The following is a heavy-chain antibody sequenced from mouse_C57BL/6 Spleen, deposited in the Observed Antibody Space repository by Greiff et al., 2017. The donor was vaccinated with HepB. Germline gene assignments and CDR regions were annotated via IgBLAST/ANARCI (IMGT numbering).Heavy chain of an antibody. V-gene: IGHV5-16*01. CDR2: INYDGSST. CDR3: ARVAQAFYFDY. J-gene: IGHJ2*01. D-gene: IGHD3-2*02. Sequence: EVKLMESEGGLVQPGSSMKLSCTASGFTFSDYYMAWVRQVPEKGLEWVANINYDGSSTYYLDSLKSRFIISRDNAKNILYLQMSSLKSEDTATYYCARVAQAFYFDYWGQGTTLTVSS. CDR1: GFTFSDYY.